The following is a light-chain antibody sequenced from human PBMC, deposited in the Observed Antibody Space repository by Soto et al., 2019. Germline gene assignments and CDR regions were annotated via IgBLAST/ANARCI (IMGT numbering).Light chain of an antibody. Sequence: SVVTQPPSPSGSPGQSGTLSLPGNSREVGAYNYVSWYQQLPGKAPKLIIYEISKRPSGVPDRFSGSKSGNTASLTVSGLQAEDEADYYCTSYAGTYSFFYVFGTGTKVTVL. CDR2: EIS. CDR1: SREVGAYNY. J-gene: IGLJ1*01. V-gene: IGLV2-8*01. CDR3: TSYAGTYSFFYV.